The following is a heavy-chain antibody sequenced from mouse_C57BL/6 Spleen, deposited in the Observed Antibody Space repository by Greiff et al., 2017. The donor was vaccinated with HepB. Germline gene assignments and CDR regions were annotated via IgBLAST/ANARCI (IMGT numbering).Heavy chain of an antibody. V-gene: IGHV1-15*01. D-gene: IGHD2-3*01. J-gene: IGHJ2*01. CDR2: IDPETGGT. Sequence: VQLQQSGAELVRPGASVTLSCKASGYTFTDYEMHWVKQTPVHGLEWIGAIDPETGGTAYNQKFKGKAILTADKSSSTAYMELRSLTSEDSAVYYCTRWGDGYSFDYWGQGTTLTVSS. CDR3: TRWGDGYSFDY. CDR1: GYTFTDYE.